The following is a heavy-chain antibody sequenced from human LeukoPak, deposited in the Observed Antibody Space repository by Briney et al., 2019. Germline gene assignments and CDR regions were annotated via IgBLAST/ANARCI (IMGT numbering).Heavy chain of an antibody. D-gene: IGHD3-3*01. CDR3: ASGVNYVDY. J-gene: IGHJ4*02. CDR1: GFTFSSYN. CDR2: ISSRSSYI. V-gene: IGHV3-21*01. Sequence: PGGSLRLSCAASGFTFSSYNMKCVRQAPGKGLEWVSSISSRSSYIFYADSVKGRFTISRDNAKKSLYLQMNSLRAEDTAVYYCASGVNYVDYWGKGTLVTVSS.